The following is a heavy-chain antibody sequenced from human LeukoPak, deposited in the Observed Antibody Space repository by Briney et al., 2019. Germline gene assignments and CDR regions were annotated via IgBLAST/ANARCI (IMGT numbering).Heavy chain of an antibody. CDR3: AKDSADMVRGVTSFDY. D-gene: IGHD3-10*01. CDR2: IRYDGSNK. J-gene: IGHJ4*02. CDR1: GFTFSNYG. Sequence: GGSLRLSCAASGFTFSNYGMHWVRQAPGKGLDWVAFIRYDGSNKYYADSVKGRFTISRDNSKSTLFLQMNSLRAEDTAVYYCAKDSADMVRGVTSFDYWGQGTLVTVSS. V-gene: IGHV3-30*02.